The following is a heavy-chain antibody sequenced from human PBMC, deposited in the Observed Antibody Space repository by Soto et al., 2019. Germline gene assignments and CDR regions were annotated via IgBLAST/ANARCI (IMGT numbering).Heavy chain of an antibody. J-gene: IGHJ4*02. CDR1: GGSISDYY. V-gene: IGHV4-59*01. CDR3: ARANRGAFDY. CDR2: IFYTGST. Sequence: QVQLQESGPGLVKPSETLSLTCTVSGGSISDYYWVWIRQPPGKGLEWIGSIFYTGSTDYNPSLKSRVTISLATSKHLFSLNLNSMTAADTAVYYCARANRGAFDYWGQGTLVTVSS.